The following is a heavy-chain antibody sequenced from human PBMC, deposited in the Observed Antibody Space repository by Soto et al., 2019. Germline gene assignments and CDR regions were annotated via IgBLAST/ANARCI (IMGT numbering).Heavy chain of an antibody. V-gene: IGHV3-9*01. Sequence: EVQLVESGGGLVQPGRSLRLSCAASGFTFDDYAMHWVRQAPGKGLEWVSGISWNSGSIGYADSVKGRFTISRDNAKNSLYLQMNSLRAEDTALYYCAKGGDCSGGSCYEREGDYYYGMDVWGQGTTVTVSS. J-gene: IGHJ6*02. CDR3: AKGGDCSGGSCYEREGDYYYGMDV. D-gene: IGHD2-15*01. CDR1: GFTFDDYA. CDR2: ISWNSGSI.